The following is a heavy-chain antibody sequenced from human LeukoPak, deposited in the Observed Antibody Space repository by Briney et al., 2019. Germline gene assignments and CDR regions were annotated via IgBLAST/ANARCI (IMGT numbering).Heavy chain of an antibody. CDR1: GGSFSGYY. Sequence: SETLSLTCAVYGGSFSGYYWSWIRQPPGKGLEWIGEINHSGSTYYNPSLKSRVTISVDTSKNQFSLKLSSVTAADTAVYYCARRWLHRKGFDYWGQGTLVTVSS. V-gene: IGHV4-34*01. D-gene: IGHD5-24*01. CDR3: ARRWLHRKGFDY. CDR2: INHSGST. J-gene: IGHJ4*02.